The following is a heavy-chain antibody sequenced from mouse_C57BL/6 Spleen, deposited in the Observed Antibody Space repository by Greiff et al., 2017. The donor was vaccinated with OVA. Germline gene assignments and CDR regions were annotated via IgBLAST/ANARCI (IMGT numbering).Heavy chain of an antibody. CDR1: GFNIKDDY. D-gene: IGHD1-1*01. Sequence: EVQLQQSGAELVRPGASVKLSCTASGFNIKDDYMHWVKQRPEQGLEWIGWIDPENGDTEYASKFQGKATITADTSSNTAYLQLSSLTSEDTAVYYCTKTTVGGYWGQGTTLTVSS. V-gene: IGHV14-4*01. J-gene: IGHJ2*01. CDR3: TKTTVGGY. CDR2: IDPENGDT.